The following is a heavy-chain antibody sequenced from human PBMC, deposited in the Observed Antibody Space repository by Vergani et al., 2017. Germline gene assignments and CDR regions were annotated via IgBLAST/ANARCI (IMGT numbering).Heavy chain of an antibody. D-gene: IGHD6-13*01. J-gene: IGHJ6*03. V-gene: IGHV3-7*01. CDR1: GFTFSSYW. CDR3: ARELPIAAAGHWVYYYYYYMDV. CDR2: IKQDGSEK. Sequence: EVQLVESGGGLVQPGGSLRLSCAASGFTFSSYWMSWVRQAPGKGLEWVANIKQDGSEKYYVDSVKGRFTISRDNAKNSLYLQMNSLRAEDTAVYYCARELPIAAAGHWVYYYYYYMDVWGKGTTVTVSS.